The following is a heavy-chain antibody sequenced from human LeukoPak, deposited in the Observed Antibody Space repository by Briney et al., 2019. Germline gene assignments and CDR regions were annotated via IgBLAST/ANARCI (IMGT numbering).Heavy chain of an antibody. J-gene: IGHJ4*02. CDR3: ARSRLTLDY. CDR1: RCSFISNW. CDR2: IKKDGSEK. D-gene: IGHD2-15*01. V-gene: IGHV3-7*01. Sequence: GGSLRHSRAGSRCSFISNWMSWVRPVPGKGLQWVANIKKDGSEKYYVDSVKGRFTISRDNAKNSLYMQMNSLRVEDTAVYYCARSRLTLDYWGQGTLVTVSS.